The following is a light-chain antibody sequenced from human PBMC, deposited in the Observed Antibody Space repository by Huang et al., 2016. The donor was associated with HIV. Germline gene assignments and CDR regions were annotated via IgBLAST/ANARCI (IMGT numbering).Light chain of an antibody. Sequence: EMVMTQSPDTLSVSPGETVTLSCRASQGISSNLAWYQQKPGQAPRPLFHGASTRAAGIPARFSGSGSEIAFTLPIHSLQSEDSAIYYCQQYNNWPRTFGQGTKLEIK. CDR1: QGISSN. CDR3: QQYNNWPRT. CDR2: GAS. V-gene: IGKV3D-15*01. J-gene: IGKJ2*01.